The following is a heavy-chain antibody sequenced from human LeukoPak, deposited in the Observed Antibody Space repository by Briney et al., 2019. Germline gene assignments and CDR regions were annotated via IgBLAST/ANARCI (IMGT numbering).Heavy chain of an antibody. V-gene: IGHV3-9*01. CDR1: GFTFDDYA. CDR3: ARDLIHYYGSGAKT. CDR2: ISWNSGSI. D-gene: IGHD3-10*01. Sequence: GGSLRLSCAASGFTFDDYAMHWVRQAPGKGLEWVSGISWNSGSIGYADSVKGRFTISRDNAKNSLYLQMNSLRAEDTAVYYCARDLIHYYGSGAKTWGQGTLVTVSS. J-gene: IGHJ5*02.